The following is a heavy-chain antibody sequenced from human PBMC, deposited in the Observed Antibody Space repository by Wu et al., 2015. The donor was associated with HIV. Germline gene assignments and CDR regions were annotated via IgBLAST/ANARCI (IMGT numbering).Heavy chain of an antibody. CDR3: ARRGRYCSGGSCYFYYYGMDV. CDR2: MNPNSGNT. D-gene: IGHD2-15*01. V-gene: IGHV1-8*01. Sequence: QVQLVQSGAEVKKPGASVKVSCKASGYTFTSYDINWVRQATGQGLEWMGWMNPNSGNTGYAQKFQGRVTMTRNTSISTAYMELSSLRSEDTAVYYCARRGRYCSGGSCYFYYYGMDVWGQGTTVTVSS. J-gene: IGHJ6*02. CDR1: GYTFTSYD.